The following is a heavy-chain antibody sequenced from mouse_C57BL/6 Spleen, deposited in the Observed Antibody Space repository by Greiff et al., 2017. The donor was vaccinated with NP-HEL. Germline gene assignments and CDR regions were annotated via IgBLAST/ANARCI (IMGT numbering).Heavy chain of an antibody. CDR1: GFSLTSYG. J-gene: IGHJ4*01. V-gene: IGHV2-2*01. CDR2: IWSGGST. D-gene: IGHD1-1*01. Sequence: QVQLQQSGPGLVQPSQSLSITCTVSGFSLTSYGVHWVRQSPGKGLEWLGVIWSGGSTDYNAAFISRLSISKDNSKSQVFFKMNSLKADDTAIYYCARNSYYYGSSLYAMDYWGQGTSVTVSS. CDR3: ARNSYYYGSSLYAMDY.